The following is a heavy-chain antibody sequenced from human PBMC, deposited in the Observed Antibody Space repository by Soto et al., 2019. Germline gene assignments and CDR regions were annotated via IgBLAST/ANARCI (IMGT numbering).Heavy chain of an antibody. CDR3: ARDISPGVVPAAIRVGAYYYAMDL. CDR2: ISYDGSNK. V-gene: IGHV3-30-3*01. D-gene: IGHD2-2*01. J-gene: IGHJ6*02. Sequence: PGGSLRLSCAASGFTFSSYAMHWVRQAPGKGLEWVAVISYDGSNKYYADSVKGRFTISRDNSKNTLYLQMNSLRAEDTAVYYCARDISPGVVPAAIRVGAYYYAMDLWGQGTTVTASS. CDR1: GFTFSSYA.